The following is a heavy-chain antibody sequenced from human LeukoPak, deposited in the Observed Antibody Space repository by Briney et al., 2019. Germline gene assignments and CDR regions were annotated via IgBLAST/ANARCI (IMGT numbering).Heavy chain of an antibody. CDR3: ARGRRYNWNPEYYFDY. Sequence: SQTLSLTCTVSGGSISSSSYYWGWIRQPPGKGLEWIGSIYYSGSTYYNPSLKSRVTISVDTSKNQFSLKLSSVTAADTAVYYCARGRRYNWNPEYYFDYWGQGTLVTVSS. D-gene: IGHD1-20*01. V-gene: IGHV4-39*07. CDR2: IYYSGST. CDR1: GGSISSSSYY. J-gene: IGHJ4*02.